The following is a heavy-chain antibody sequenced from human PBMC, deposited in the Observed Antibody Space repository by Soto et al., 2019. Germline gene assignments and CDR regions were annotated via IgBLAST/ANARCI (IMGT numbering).Heavy chain of an antibody. CDR3: ARGPRASSGGTGAY. Sequence: EVQLVESGGGLVQPGGSLRLSCEASGFSFDSYWMHWVRQAPGQGPVWVSRIDYEGTTTNYADSVKGRFTISRDNAKNTLYLQMNSLRPEDTAVYYCARGPRASSGGTGAYWGQGTLVTVSS. D-gene: IGHD2-2*01. J-gene: IGHJ1*01. CDR1: GFSFDSYW. V-gene: IGHV3-74*01. CDR2: IDYEGTTT.